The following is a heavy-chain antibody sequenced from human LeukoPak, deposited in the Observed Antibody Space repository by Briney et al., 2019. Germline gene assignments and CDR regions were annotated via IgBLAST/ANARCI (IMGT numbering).Heavy chain of an antibody. CDR1: GYTFTSYY. D-gene: IGHD3-10*01. CDR3: ARARAYYYGSGSYSY. V-gene: IGHV1-46*01. CDR2: INPSGGST. Sequence: ASVKVSCKASGYTFTSYYMHWVRQAPGQGLEWMGIINPSGGSTSYAQKFQGRVTMTRDMSTSTVYMELSSLRSEDTAVYYCARARAYYYGSGSYSYWGQGTLVTVSS. J-gene: IGHJ4*02.